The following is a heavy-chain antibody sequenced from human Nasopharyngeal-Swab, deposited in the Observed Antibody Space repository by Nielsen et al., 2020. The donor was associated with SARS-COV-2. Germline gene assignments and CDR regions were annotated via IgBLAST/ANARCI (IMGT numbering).Heavy chain of an antibody. V-gene: IGHV3-33*01. D-gene: IGHD3-22*01. CDR3: ARDSGFTFGYWIFDY. J-gene: IGHJ4*02. Sequence: VRQASGKGLEWVAIVWFDGTNKYYADSVKGRFTISRDSSKNTLYLQMNSLRAEDAAVYYCARDSGFTFGYWIFDYWGQGTLVTVSS. CDR2: VWFDGTNK.